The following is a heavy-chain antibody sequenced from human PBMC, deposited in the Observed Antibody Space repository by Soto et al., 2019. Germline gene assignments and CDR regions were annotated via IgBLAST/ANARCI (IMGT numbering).Heavy chain of an antibody. Sequence: ASVKTSCKASGYNLGAYYTYWVRQAPGRVLEWVGWTDPITGGTDDQGRLRDRVSMTRDRSINTAYMERRRLQSDDTAIYSRARGREAAPQFCSPHGMEGWSQGT. D-gene: IGHD1-1*01. J-gene: IGHJ1*01. CDR1: GYNLGAYY. V-gene: IGHV1-2*02. CDR3: ARGREAAPQFCSPHGMEG. CDR2: TDPITGGT.